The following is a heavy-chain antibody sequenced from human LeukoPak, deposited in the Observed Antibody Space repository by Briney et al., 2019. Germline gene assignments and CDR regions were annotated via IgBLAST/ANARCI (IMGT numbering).Heavy chain of an antibody. Sequence: GESLKISCKGSGYSFTSYWIGWVRQLPGKGLEWMGIIYPSDSDTRYSPSFQGQVTISADKSISTAYLQWSSLKASDTAMYYCARKDYYDSSGVDYWGQGTLVTVSS. D-gene: IGHD3-22*01. CDR2: IYPSDSDT. V-gene: IGHV5-51*01. CDR3: ARKDYYDSSGVDY. J-gene: IGHJ4*02. CDR1: GYSFTSYW.